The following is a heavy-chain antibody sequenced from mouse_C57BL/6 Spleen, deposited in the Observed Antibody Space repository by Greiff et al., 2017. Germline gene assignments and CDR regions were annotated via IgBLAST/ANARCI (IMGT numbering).Heavy chain of an antibody. J-gene: IGHJ1*03. V-gene: IGHV5-12*01. D-gene: IGHD1-1*01. CDR1: GFTFSDYY. CDR2: ISTGGGST. Sequence: DVQLQESGGGLVQPGGSLKLSCAASGFTFSDYYMYWVRQTPEKRLEWVAYISTGGGSTDYPDTVKGRFTISRDNAKNTLYLQMSRLKSEDTAMYYCARHTDYGSSYWYFDVWGTGTTVTVSS. CDR3: ARHTDYGSSYWYFDV.